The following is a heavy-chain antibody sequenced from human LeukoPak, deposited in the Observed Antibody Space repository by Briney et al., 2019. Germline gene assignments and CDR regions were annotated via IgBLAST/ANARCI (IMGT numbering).Heavy chain of an antibody. CDR1: GFTFSSYG. CDR2: ISYDGSNK. Sequence: PGGSLRLSCAASGFTFSSYGMHWVRQAPGKGLEWVAVISYDGSNKYYADSVKGRFTISRDNSKNTLYLQMNSLRAEDTAVYYCASPTSWSYYYYYGMDVWGQGTTVTVSS. CDR3: ASPTSWSYYYYYGMDV. V-gene: IGHV3-30*03. J-gene: IGHJ6*02.